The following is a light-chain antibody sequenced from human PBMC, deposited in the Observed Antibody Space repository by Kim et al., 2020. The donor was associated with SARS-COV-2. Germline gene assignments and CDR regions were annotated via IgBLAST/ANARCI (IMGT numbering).Light chain of an antibody. Sequence: GTVTLTWGSSTGAVTSGHYPYWFQQKPGQATRTLIYDTSIKHSWTPARFSGSLLGGKAALTLSGAQPEDEAEYYCLLSYSDTRPGVFGGGTQLTVL. V-gene: IGLV7-46*01. CDR1: TGAVTSGHY. CDR3: LLSYSDTRPGV. J-gene: IGLJ2*01. CDR2: DTS.